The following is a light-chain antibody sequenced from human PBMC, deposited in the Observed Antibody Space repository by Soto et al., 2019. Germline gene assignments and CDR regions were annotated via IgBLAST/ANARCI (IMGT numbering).Light chain of an antibody. CDR3: QQYDNLLS. J-gene: IGKJ4*01. V-gene: IGKV1-33*01. CDR2: DAS. Sequence: DIQMTQSPSSLSASVGDRVTITCQASQDISNYLNWYQQKPGKAPKLLIYDASNLETGVPSRFSGSGSGTDFTVTISSRQPEDIATYYCQQYDNLLSFGGGTKVEIK. CDR1: QDISNY.